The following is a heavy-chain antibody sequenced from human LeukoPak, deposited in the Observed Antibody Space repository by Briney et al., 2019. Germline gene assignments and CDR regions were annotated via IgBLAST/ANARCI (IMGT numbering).Heavy chain of an antibody. J-gene: IGHJ4*02. Sequence: ASVKVSCKASGYTFTSYGISWVRQAPGQGLEWMGWTSAYNGNTKYAQKLQGRVTMTTDTSTSTAYMELRSLRSDDTAVYYCARSRTEGRYSYGYPLGYWGQGTLVTVSS. V-gene: IGHV1-18*01. CDR2: TSAYNGNT. CDR1: GYTFTSYG. CDR3: ARSRTEGRYSYGYPLGY. D-gene: IGHD5-18*01.